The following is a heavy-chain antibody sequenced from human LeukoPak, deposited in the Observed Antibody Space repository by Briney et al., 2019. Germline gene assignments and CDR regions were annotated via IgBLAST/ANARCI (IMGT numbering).Heavy chain of an antibody. J-gene: IGHJ4*02. V-gene: IGHV3-21*01. CDR2: ISSGSSYI. CDR1: GFTFSTYT. D-gene: IGHD6-13*01. CDR3: SRAQSSSWLFDY. Sequence: GGSLRLSCAASGFTFSTYTMSWVRQAPGKGLEWVSSISSGSSYIYYADSVKGRFTISRDNAKNSLYLQMNSLRAEDTAVYYCSRAQSSSWLFDYWGQGTLVTVSS.